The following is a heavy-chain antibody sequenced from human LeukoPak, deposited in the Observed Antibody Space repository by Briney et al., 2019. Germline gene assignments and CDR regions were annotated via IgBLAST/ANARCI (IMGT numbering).Heavy chain of an antibody. CDR1: GYTFTSYG. V-gene: IGHV1-18*01. CDR2: ISAYNGNT. Sequence: ASVKVSCKASGYTFTSYGISWVRQAPGQGLEWMGWISAYNGNTSYAQKLQGRVTMTTDTSTSTAYMELRSLRSDDTAVYYCARVGYDYDSSGYYPIFDYWGQGTLVTVSS. D-gene: IGHD3-22*01. CDR3: ARVGYDYDSSGYYPIFDY. J-gene: IGHJ4*02.